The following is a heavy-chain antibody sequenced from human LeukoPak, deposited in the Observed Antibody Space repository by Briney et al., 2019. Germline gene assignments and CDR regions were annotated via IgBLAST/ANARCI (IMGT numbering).Heavy chain of an antibody. CDR3: ARDQDVDTAMVTSYYYYYYGMDV. J-gene: IGHJ6*02. CDR1: GITFSSYW. D-gene: IGHD5-18*01. V-gene: IGHV3-7*01. CDR2: IKQDGSEK. Sequence: GGSLRLSCAASGITFSSYWMSWVRQAPGKGLEWVANIKQDGSEKYYVDSVKGRFTISRDNAKNSLYLQMNSLRAEDTAVYYCARDQDVDTAMVTSYYYYYYGMDVWGQGTTVTVSS.